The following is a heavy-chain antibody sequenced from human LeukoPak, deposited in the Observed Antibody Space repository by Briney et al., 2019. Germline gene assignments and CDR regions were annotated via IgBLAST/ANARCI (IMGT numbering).Heavy chain of an antibody. Sequence: GGSLRLSCAASGFTFSNYATHWVRQAPGKGLEYVSAISSNGDNTYYANSVKGRFTISRDNSKNTLYLQMGSLRAEDMAVYYCARGSRKHYDGSGYYQYWGQGTLVTVSS. V-gene: IGHV3-64*01. CDR3: ARGSRKHYDGSGYYQY. D-gene: IGHD3-22*01. J-gene: IGHJ4*02. CDR2: ISSNGDNT. CDR1: GFTFSNYA.